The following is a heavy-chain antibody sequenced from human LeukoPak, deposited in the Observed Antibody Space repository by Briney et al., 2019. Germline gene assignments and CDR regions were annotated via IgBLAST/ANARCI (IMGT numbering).Heavy chain of an antibody. Sequence: GGSLRLSCAASELTFSSYALSWVRQAPGKGLDWVSSISVDSITYYLDSVKGRFTISRDNSKSTLYLQMHSLRAEDTALYYCAKCNLNNCREGFDIWGQGTMVTVSS. CDR2: ISVDSIT. CDR3: AKCNLNNCREGFDI. CDR1: ELTFSSYA. J-gene: IGHJ3*02. V-gene: IGHV3-23*01. D-gene: IGHD1-1*01.